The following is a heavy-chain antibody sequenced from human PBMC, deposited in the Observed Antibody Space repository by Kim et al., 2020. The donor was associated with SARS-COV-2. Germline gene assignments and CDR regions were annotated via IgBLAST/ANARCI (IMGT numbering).Heavy chain of an antibody. CDR2: A. Sequence: ANYAPKFQCRVPITADKSTSTAYMELSSLRSEDTAVYYCARGYSSSWYGYWGQGTLVTVSS. D-gene: IGHD6-13*01. V-gene: IGHV1-69*04. J-gene: IGHJ4*02. CDR3: ARGYSSSWYGY.